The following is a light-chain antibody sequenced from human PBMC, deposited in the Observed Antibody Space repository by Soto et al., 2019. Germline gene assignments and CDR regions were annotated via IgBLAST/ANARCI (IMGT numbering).Light chain of an antibody. V-gene: IGKV3-20*01. CDR2: GVS. J-gene: IGKJ1*01. CDR1: ESVSTN. CDR3: QQSGSSPWT. Sequence: EIEMTQSPATLSLAPGERVTLSCRASESVSTNLAWYQQKPGQAPRLLIYGVSSRATGVPDRFSGSGSGTDFTLTISRLEPEDFAVYYCQQSGSSPWTFGPGTKVDIK.